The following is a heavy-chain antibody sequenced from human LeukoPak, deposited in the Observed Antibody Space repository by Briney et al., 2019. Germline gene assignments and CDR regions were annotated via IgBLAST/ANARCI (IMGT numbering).Heavy chain of an antibody. V-gene: IGHV4-61*05. J-gene: IGHJ5*02. CDR1: GGSISSSSYY. CDR2: IYYSGST. Sequence: KPSETLSLTCTVSGGSISSSSYYWSWIRQPPGKGLEWIGYIYYSGSTNYNPSLKSRVTISVDTSKNQFSLKLSSVTAADTAVYYCARHIAAAGTFAWFDPWGQGTLVTVSS. D-gene: IGHD6-13*01. CDR3: ARHIAAAGTFAWFDP.